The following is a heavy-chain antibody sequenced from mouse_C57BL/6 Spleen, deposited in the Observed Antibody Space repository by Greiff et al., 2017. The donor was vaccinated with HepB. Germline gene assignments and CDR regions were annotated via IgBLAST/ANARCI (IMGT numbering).Heavy chain of an antibody. J-gene: IGHJ2*01. CDR1: GYTFTDYY. CDR3: ARGGSSYFYYFDY. CDR2: INPYNGGT. D-gene: IGHD1-1*01. Sequence: EVQLQQSGPVLVKPGASVKMSCKASGYTFTDYYMNWVKQSHGKSLEWIGVINPYNGGTSYNQKFKGKATLTVDKSSSTAYMELNSLTSEDSAVYYCARGGSSYFYYFDYWGQGTTLTVSS. V-gene: IGHV1-19*01.